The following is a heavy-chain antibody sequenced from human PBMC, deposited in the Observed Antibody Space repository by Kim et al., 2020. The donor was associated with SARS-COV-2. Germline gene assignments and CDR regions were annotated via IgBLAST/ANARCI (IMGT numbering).Heavy chain of an antibody. J-gene: IGHJ4*02. Sequence: GGSLRLSCAASGFTLGSFWMSWVRQAPGKGLEWVATVKKDESETYYVDSVKGRFTISRDNARKSLFLQMNSLRDEDMAVYFCAKGRYYYVFDYRGQGALV. CDR3: AKGRYYYVFDY. D-gene: IGHD3-10*02. V-gene: IGHV3-7*01. CDR1: GFTLGSFW. CDR2: VKKDESET.